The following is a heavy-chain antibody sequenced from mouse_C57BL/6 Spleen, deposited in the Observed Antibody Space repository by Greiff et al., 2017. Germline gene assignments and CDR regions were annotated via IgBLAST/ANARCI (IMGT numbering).Heavy chain of an antibody. D-gene: IGHD1-1*01. CDR3: ARSPITTVVHWYFDV. CDR2: IYPGSGST. J-gene: IGHJ1*03. Sequence: VQLQQPGAELVKPGASVKMSCKASGYTFTSYWITWVKQRPGQGLEWIGDIYPGSGSTNYNEKFKSKATLTVDTSSSTAYMQLSSLTSEDSAVYYCARSPITTVVHWYFDVWGTGTTVTVSS. V-gene: IGHV1-55*01. CDR1: GYTFTSYW.